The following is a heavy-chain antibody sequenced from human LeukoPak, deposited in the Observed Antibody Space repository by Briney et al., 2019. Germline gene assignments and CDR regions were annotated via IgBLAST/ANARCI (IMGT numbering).Heavy chain of an antibody. V-gene: IGHV4-59*01. CDR3: ARVVPEGYSDY. J-gene: IGHJ4*02. Sequence: SETLSLTGTVSGGSISSYYWSWIRQPPGTGLEWIGYIYYSGSTNYNPSLKSRVTISVDTSKNQFSLKLSSVTAADTAVYYCARVVPEGYSDYWGQGTLVTVSS. CDR2: IYYSGST. CDR1: GGSISSYY. D-gene: IGHD2-2*02.